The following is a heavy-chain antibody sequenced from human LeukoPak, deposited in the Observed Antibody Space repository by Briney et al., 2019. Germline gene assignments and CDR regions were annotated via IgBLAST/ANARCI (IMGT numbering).Heavy chain of an antibody. Sequence: ASVKVSCKASGYTFTGYYMHWVRQAPGQGLEWMGWINPNSGGTNYAQNFQGRVTMTRDTSISTAYMELSRLRSDDTAVYYCARNRRLYYYGSGSYYKRGDAFDIWGQGTMVTVSS. D-gene: IGHD3-10*01. CDR1: GYTFTGYY. V-gene: IGHV1-2*02. CDR3: ARNRRLYYYGSGSYYKRGDAFDI. CDR2: INPNSGGT. J-gene: IGHJ3*02.